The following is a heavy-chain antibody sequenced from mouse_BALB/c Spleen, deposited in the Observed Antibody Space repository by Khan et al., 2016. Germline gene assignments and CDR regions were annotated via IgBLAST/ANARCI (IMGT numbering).Heavy chain of an antibody. CDR3: NAIYYGNYIYFDY. V-gene: IGHV14-4*02. CDR2: IDPENGAT. CDR1: GFNIKDYY. Sequence: EVQLQESGAELVRSGASVRLSCTASGFNIKDYYIHWVKQRPEQGLEWIGWIDPENGATEYAPKFQGKATMTADTSSNTAYLQLSRLTSEDTAVYYYNAIYYGNYIYFDYWGQGTTLTVSS. D-gene: IGHD2-1*01. J-gene: IGHJ2*01.